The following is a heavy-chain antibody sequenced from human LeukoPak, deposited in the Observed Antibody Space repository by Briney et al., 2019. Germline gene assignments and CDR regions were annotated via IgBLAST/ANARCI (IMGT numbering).Heavy chain of an antibody. CDR2: FDPEDGET. CDR1: GYTLTELS. V-gene: IGHV1-24*01. D-gene: IGHD3-10*01. CDR3: ATDPAYYGSGSP. J-gene: IGHJ5*02. Sequence: ASVKVSCKVSGYTLTELSMHWVRQAPGKGLEWMGGFDPEDGETIYAQKFQGRVTMTEDTSTDTAYMELSSLRSEDTAVYYCATDPAYYGSGSPWGQGTLVTVSS.